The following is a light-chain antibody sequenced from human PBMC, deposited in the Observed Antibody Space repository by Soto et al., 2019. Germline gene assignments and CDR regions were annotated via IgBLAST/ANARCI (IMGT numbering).Light chain of an antibody. CDR3: YSYTTSGTRV. CDR2: EAS. V-gene: IGLV2-23*01. Sequence: QSALTQPASVSGSPGQSITISCTGTISDVGTYNLVSWYQQLPGKAPKLIIYEASKRPSGVSDRFSGSRSGNTASLTISGLQAEDEADYYCYSYTTSGTRVFGGGTKLTVL. CDR1: ISDVGTYNL. J-gene: IGLJ3*02.